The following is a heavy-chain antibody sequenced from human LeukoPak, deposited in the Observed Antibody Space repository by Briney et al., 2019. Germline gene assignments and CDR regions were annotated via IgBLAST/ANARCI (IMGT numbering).Heavy chain of an antibody. CDR2: ISSSSSYI. J-gene: IGHJ6*03. D-gene: IGHD6-19*01. V-gene: IGHV3-21*01. CDR3: ARPEYSSGWYYYYYMDV. Sequence: GGSLRLSCAASGFTFSSYSMIWVRQAPGKGLEWVSSISSSSSYIYYADSVKGRFTISRDNAKNSLYLQMNSLRAEDTAVYYCARPEYSSGWYYYYYMDVWGKGTTVTVSS. CDR1: GFTFSSYS.